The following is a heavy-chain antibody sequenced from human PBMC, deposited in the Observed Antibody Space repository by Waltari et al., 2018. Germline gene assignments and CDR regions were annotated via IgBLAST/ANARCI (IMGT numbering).Heavy chain of an antibody. V-gene: IGHV1-69*01. CDR2: IIPIFGTA. CDR3: ARAPWSIAAPESGMDV. CDR1: GGTFSSYA. Sequence: QVQLVQSGAEVKKPGSSVKVSCKASGGTFSSYAISWVRPAPGQGLEWMGGIIPIFGTANYAQKVQGRVTITADESTSTAYMELSSLRSEDTAVYYCARAPWSIAAPESGMDVWGQGTTVTVSS. D-gene: IGHD6-6*01. J-gene: IGHJ6*02.